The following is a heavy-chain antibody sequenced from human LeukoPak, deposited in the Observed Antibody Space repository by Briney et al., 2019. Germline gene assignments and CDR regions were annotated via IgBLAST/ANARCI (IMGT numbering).Heavy chain of an antibody. V-gene: IGHV3-74*03. CDR3: VRGQTIDF. CDR2: IKSDGTGI. D-gene: IGHD3-10*01. J-gene: IGHJ4*02. CDR1: GFTFSDYW. Sequence: GGSLRLSRTASGFTFSDYWMYWVRHAPGKGLVWVSRIKSDGTGILYEDFAEGRFTISRDNAKNALYLQMSSLREEDTAVYYCVRGQTIDFWGQGILVTVSS.